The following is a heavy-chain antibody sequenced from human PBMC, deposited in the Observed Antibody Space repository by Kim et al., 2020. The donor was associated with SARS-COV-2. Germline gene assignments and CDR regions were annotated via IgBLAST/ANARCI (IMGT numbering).Heavy chain of an antibody. CDR3: AKRLDWRHFFYGMDV. J-gene: IGHJ6*02. D-gene: IGHD3-9*01. CDR1: RFSFSMYA. Sequence: GGSLRLSCVASRFSFSMYAMTWVRQAPGKGLEWVASISGNGRNKYYADSVKGRFTISRDNSENSLYLEMNSLRVADTAVYYCAKRLDWRHFFYGMDVWGQGTTVTVSS. V-gene: IGHV3-23*01. CDR2: ISGNGRNK.